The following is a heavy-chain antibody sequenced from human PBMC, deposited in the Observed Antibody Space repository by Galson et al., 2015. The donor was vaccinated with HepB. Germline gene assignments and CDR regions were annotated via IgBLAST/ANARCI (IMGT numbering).Heavy chain of an antibody. V-gene: IGHV3-30*06. CDR1: GFAFGDYA. CDR3: ATVGWVMSPGFDV. Sequence: SLRLSCAASGFAFGDYAMHWVRQTPVKGLEWVAYVSHDGTKKHYAGSVQGRFTVSRDNSKDTLFLQMNSLRSDDTALYYCATVGWVMSPGFDVWGRGAMVTVSS. D-gene: IGHD2-21*01. J-gene: IGHJ3*01. CDR2: VSHDGTKK.